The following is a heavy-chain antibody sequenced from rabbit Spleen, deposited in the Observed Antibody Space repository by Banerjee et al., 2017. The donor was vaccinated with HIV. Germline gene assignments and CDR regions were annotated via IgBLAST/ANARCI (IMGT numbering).Heavy chain of an antibody. J-gene: IGHJ6*01. Sequence: QSLEESGGDLVKPEGSLTLTCTASGFSFSKNYWMCWVRQAPGKGLEWIACIYTGSSTTYYASWAKGRFTISKTSSTTVTLQMTSLTAADTATYFCARDSGTSFSSYGMDLWGQGTLVTVS. CDR2: IYTGSSTT. V-gene: IGHV1S40*01. CDR1: GFSFSKNYW. D-gene: IGHD8-1*01. CDR3: ARDSGTSFSSYGMDL.